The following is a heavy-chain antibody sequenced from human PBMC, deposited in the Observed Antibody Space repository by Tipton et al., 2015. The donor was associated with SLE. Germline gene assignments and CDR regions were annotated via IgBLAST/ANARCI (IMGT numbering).Heavy chain of an antibody. V-gene: IGHV4-59*01. CDR1: GGSISSYY. CDR2: ISYSGST. Sequence: LRLSCTVSGGSISSYYWNGIRQPPGKGLEWIGYISYSGSTNYNPSLNSRVTISVDTSKNQFSLKVSSVTAADTAVYYCASSHYYDSSGYFDYWGQGTLVTVSS. CDR3: ASSHYYDSSGYFDY. J-gene: IGHJ4*02. D-gene: IGHD3-22*01.